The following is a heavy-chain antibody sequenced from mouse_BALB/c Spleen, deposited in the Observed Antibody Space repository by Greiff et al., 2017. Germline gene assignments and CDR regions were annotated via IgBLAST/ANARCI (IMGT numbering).Heavy chain of an antibody. V-gene: IGHV5-6-5*01. Sequence: EVKVVESGGGLVKPGGSLKLSCAASGFTFSSYAMSWVRQTPEKRLEWVASISSGGSTYYPDSVKGRFTISRDNARNILYLQMSSLRSEDTAMYYCASTVVGSRYWYFDVWGAGTTVTVSS. J-gene: IGHJ1*01. CDR1: GFTFSSYA. CDR3: ASTVVGSRYWYFDV. D-gene: IGHD1-1*01. CDR2: ISSGGST.